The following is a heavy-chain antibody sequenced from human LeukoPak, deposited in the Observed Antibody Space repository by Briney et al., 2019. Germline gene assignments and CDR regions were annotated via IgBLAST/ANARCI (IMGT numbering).Heavy chain of an antibody. CDR3: AKGNGYSYGRYYFDY. Sequence: GGSLRLSCAASGFTFDDYAMHWVRQAPGKGLEWVSGISWNSGSIGYADSVKGRFTISRDNAKNSLYLQMNSLRAEDTAVYYCAKGNGYSYGRYYFDYWGQGTLVTVSS. CDR1: GFTFDDYA. CDR2: ISWNSGSI. J-gene: IGHJ4*02. D-gene: IGHD5-18*01. V-gene: IGHV3-9*01.